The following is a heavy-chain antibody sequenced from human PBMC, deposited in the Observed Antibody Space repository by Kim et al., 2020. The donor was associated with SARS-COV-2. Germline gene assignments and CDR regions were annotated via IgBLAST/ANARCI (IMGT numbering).Heavy chain of an antibody. J-gene: IGHJ4*02. CDR3: AREFSLTLYYFDY. V-gene: IGHV3-30*03. Sequence: YADCVKGRFTISRDNSKNTLYLKRNSLRAEDTAVYYCAREFSLTLYYFDYWGQGTLVTVSS.